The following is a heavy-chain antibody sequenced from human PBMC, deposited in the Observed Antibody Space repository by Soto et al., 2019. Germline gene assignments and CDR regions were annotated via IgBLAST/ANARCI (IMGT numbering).Heavy chain of an antibody. D-gene: IGHD6-6*01. Sequence: GGSLRLSCAASGFTFSSYAMHWVRQAPGKGLEWVAVISYDGSNKYYADSVKGRFTISRDNSKNTLYLQMNSLRAEDTAVYYCARDPDGREQLVFFWYYCGMDVWGQGTTVTVSS. J-gene: IGHJ6*02. CDR1: GFTFSSYA. CDR2: ISYDGSNK. V-gene: IGHV3-30-3*01. CDR3: ARDPDGREQLVFFWYYCGMDV.